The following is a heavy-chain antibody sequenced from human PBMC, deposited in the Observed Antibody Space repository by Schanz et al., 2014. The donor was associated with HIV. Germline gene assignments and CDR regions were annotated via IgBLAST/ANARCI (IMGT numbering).Heavy chain of an antibody. V-gene: IGHV3-23*04. D-gene: IGHD3-22*01. Sequence: VHLVESGGGLVQPGGSLRLSCAASGFTFSDHYMDWVRQAPGKGLEWVSSISESGGRTYYADSVNGRFTISRDNSKNTLYLQMTTLRIDDTAVYYCAKPEYDSRGSSQSHFDYWGQGTLVTVSS. CDR2: ISESGGRT. CDR3: AKPEYDSRGSSQSHFDY. CDR1: GFTFSDHY. J-gene: IGHJ4*02.